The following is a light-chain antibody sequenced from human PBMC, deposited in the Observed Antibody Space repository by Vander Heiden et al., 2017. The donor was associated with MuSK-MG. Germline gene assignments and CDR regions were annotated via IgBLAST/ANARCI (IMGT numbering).Light chain of an antibody. V-gene: IGKV3-20*01. Sequence: EIVLTQSPGTLSLSPGERATLSCRASQSVSTYLAWSQQKPGQAPRLLIYGASSRATGIPDRFSGSGSGTDFTLTISRLEPEDFAVYYCQQEGNSPSTFGQGTKLEIK. CDR3: QQEGNSPST. CDR2: GAS. J-gene: IGKJ2*01. CDR1: QSVSTY.